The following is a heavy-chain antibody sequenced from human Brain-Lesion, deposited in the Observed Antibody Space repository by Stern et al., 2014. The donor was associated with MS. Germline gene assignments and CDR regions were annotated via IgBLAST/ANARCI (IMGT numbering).Heavy chain of an antibody. V-gene: IGHV4-39*01. CDR3: ARTGDDFGDYSLSY. CDR1: GGSINTNNYY. D-gene: IGHD4-17*01. J-gene: IGHJ4*02. Sequence: QVQLQESGPGLVKPSETLSLTCTVSGGSINTNNYYWGWIRQPPGKGLEWIGNIYSSGSPFYSTSLKSRVTLSVDTSKNQSSLKRSSVTAADTAVYYCARTGDDFGDYSLSYWGQGTLVTVSS. CDR2: IYSSGSP.